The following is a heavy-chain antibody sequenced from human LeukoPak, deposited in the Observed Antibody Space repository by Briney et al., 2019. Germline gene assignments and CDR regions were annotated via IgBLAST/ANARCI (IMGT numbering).Heavy chain of an antibody. CDR3: TSPKGDSSYYGMDV. CDR1: GFTFSSYG. V-gene: IGHV3-30*03. J-gene: IGHJ6*02. Sequence: PGGSLRLSCAASGFTFSSYGMHWVRQAPGKGLEWVAVISYDGSNKYYADSVKGRFTISRDNSKNTLYLQVNSLKTEDTAVYYCTSPKGDSSYYGMDVWGQGTTVTVSS. CDR2: ISYDGSNK.